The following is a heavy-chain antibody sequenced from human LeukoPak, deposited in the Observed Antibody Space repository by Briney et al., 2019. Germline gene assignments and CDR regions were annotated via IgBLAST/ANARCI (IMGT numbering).Heavy chain of an antibody. Sequence: SQTLSLTCTVSGGSISSDGYYWSWIRQPPGKGPEWIGHIQHTGGTHYNSSLKSRVTISADRSKNQFSLKLNSVTAADTAVYYCARLTENYYFDYWGQGTLVTVSS. CDR1: GGSISSDGYY. V-gene: IGHV4-30-2*01. CDR2: IQHTGGT. D-gene: IGHD1-7*01. J-gene: IGHJ4*02. CDR3: ARLTENYYFDY.